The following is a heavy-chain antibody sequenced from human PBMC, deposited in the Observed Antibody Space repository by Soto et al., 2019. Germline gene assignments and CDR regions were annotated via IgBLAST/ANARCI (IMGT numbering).Heavy chain of an antibody. V-gene: IGHV3-33*01. CDR3: ARGGLSTVNTVYYYYGMDV. CDR1: GFTFSSYG. Sequence: GGSLRLSCAASGFTFSSYGMHWVRQAPGKGLEWVAVIWYDGSNKYYADSVKGRFTISRDNSKNTLYLQMNSLRAEDTAVYYCARGGLSTVNTVYYYYGMDVWGQGTTVTVSS. J-gene: IGHJ6*02. D-gene: IGHD4-17*01. CDR2: IWYDGSNK.